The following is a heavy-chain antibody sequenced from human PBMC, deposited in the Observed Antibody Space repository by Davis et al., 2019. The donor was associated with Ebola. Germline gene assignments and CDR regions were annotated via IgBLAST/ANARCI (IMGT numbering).Heavy chain of an antibody. CDR2: IPYDGSNI. D-gene: IGHD1-26*01. Sequence: GESLKISCEVSGFTLSNYGMHWVRQAPGKGLEWVAFIPYDGSNINYAGYVNGRFTSSRDNSKNTLYLQMNGLRPGDTAVYYCARDLGALGSTWGQGTQVTVSA. J-gene: IGHJ5*02. V-gene: IGHV3-30*02. CDR1: GFTLSNYG. CDR3: ARDLGALGST.